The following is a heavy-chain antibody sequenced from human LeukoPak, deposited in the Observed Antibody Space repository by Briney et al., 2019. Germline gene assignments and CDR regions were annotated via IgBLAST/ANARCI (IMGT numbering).Heavy chain of an antibody. CDR3: ARHWSSGWYLRDAFDI. J-gene: IGHJ3*02. Sequence: GGSLRLSCAASGFTFSSYAMSWVRQAPGKGLEWVSAISGSGGSTYYADSVKGRFTISRDNSKNTLYLQMNSLRAEDTAVYYCARHWSSGWYLRDAFDIWGQGTMVTVSS. CDR2: ISGSGGST. V-gene: IGHV3-23*01. CDR1: GFTFSSYA. D-gene: IGHD6-19*01.